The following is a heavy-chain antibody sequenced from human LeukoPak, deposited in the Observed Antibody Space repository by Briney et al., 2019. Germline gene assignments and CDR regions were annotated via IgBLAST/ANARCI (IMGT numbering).Heavy chain of an antibody. CDR2: IYASGST. J-gene: IGHJ5*02. V-gene: IGHV4-4*07. CDR1: GASISSYY. CDR3: AREFSTNWFDP. Sequence: SETLSLTCTVSGASISSYYWSWIRQPAGKGLEWIGRIYASGSTNYNPSLKSRVTMSVDTSKNQLSLKVSSVTAADTAVYYCAREFSTNWFDPWGQGTLVTVSS.